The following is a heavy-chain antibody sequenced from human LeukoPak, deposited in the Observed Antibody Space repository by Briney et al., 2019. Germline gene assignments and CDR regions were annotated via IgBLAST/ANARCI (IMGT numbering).Heavy chain of an antibody. V-gene: IGHV3-23*01. CDR1: GFTFSSYA. CDR2: ISGSGGST. CDR3: AKVVRIVATIRPAPYFVY. J-gene: IGHJ4*02. D-gene: IGHD5-12*01. Sequence: GGSLRLSCAASGFTFSSYAMSWVRQAPGKGLEWVSAISGSGGSTYYADSVKGRFTISRDNSKNTLYLQMNSLRAEDTAVYYCAKVVRIVATIRPAPYFVYWGEGTLVTVSS.